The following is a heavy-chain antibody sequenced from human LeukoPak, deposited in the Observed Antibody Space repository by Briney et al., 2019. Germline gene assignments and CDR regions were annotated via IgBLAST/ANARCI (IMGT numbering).Heavy chain of an antibody. Sequence: PGESLRLSCAASGFTVSSNYMSWVRQAPGKGLEWVSVIYSGGSTYYADSVKGRFTISRDNSKNTLYLQMNSLRAEDTAVYYCARVAIRPIAEYFQHWGQGTLVTVSS. CDR2: IYSGGST. CDR3: ARVAIRPIAEYFQH. J-gene: IGHJ1*01. CDR1: GFTVSSNY. D-gene: IGHD2-21*01. V-gene: IGHV3-66*01.